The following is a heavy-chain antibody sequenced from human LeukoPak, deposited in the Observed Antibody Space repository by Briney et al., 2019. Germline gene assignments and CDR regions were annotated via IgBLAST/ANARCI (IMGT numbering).Heavy chain of an antibody. Sequence: GGSLRLSCAASGFIVSSSYMSWVRQAPGKGLEWVSAISGRGDTTYYAASVKGRFTISRDNSKNTLYVQMNSLRAEDTAVYYCARGLVRSSWYPYWGQGTLVTVSS. V-gene: IGHV3-23*01. J-gene: IGHJ4*02. CDR1: GFIVSSSY. CDR3: ARGLVRSSWYPY. D-gene: IGHD6-13*01. CDR2: ISGRGDTT.